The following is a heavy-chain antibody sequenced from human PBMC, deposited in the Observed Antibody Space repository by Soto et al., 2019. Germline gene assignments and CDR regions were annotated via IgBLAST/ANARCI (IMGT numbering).Heavy chain of an antibody. CDR3: ASVYCSGGSCLDY. J-gene: IGHJ4*02. Sequence: ASVKVSCKASGGTFSSYTISWVRQAPGQGLEWMGRIIPILGIANYAQKFQGRVTITADKSTSTAYMELSSLRPEDTAVYYCASVYCSGGSCLDYWGQGTLVTVSS. V-gene: IGHV1-69*02. CDR2: IIPILGIA. D-gene: IGHD2-15*01. CDR1: GGTFSSYT.